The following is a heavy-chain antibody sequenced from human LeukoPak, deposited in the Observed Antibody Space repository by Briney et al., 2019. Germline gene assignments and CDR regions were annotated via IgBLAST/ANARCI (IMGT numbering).Heavy chain of an antibody. V-gene: IGHV3-53*01. D-gene: IGHD6-13*01. CDR2: IYSGGST. CDR1: GFTFSSNY. Sequence: GGSLRLSCAASGFTFSSNYMSWVRQAPGKGLEWVSVIYSGGSTYYSDSVKGRFTISRDNSKNTLYLQMNSLRAEDTAVYYCARVVLPPGGAFDIWGQGTMVTVSS. J-gene: IGHJ3*02. CDR3: ARVVLPPGGAFDI.